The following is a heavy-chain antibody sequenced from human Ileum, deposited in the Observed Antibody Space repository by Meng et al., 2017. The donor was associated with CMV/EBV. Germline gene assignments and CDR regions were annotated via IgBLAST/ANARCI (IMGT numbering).Heavy chain of an antibody. CDR3: AKGGLNQQLVNYWYLDI. D-gene: IGHD6-13*01. J-gene: IGHJ2*01. Sequence: FTFSSCAMTWVRQPPGKGLEWVSGISGSGSVTYYADSVKGRFTISRDNSRSTLYLQMNSLRDEDTAIYYCAKGGLNQQLVNYWYLDIWGRGTLVTVSS. CDR1: FTFSSCA. CDR2: ISGSGSVT. V-gene: IGHV3-23*01.